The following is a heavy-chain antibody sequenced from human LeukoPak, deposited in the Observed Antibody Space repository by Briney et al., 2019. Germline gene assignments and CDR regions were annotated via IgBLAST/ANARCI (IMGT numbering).Heavy chain of an antibody. J-gene: IGHJ6*02. CDR3: ARQTYSSRNGMDV. Sequence: GGSLRLSCAASGFTVSSNYMSWVRQAPGKGPEWVSVIYSGGSTYYADSVKGRFTISRDNSKNTLYLQMNSLRAEDTAVYYCARQTYSSRNGMDVWGQGTTVTVSS. V-gene: IGHV3-66*04. CDR2: IYSGGST. D-gene: IGHD6-13*01. CDR1: GFTVSSNY.